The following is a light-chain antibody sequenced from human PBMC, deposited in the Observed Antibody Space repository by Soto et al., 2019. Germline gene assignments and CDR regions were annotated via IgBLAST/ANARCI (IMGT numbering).Light chain of an antibody. V-gene: IGKV3-20*01. J-gene: IGKJ2*01. CDR1: QSVSSNY. Sequence: EIVLTQSPGTLSLSPGERATLPCRASQSVSSNYLAWYQQKPGQAPRLLIYGASRRATGITERFSGSGSGTDFTLTISRLEPEDFAVYYCQQYGSSPSTFGKGTKLEIK. CDR3: QQYGSSPST. CDR2: GAS.